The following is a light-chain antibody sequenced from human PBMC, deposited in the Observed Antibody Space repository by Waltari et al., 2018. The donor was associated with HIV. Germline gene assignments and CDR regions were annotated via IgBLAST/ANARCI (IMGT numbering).Light chain of an antibody. V-gene: IGLV3-21*04. CDR1: NIASKS. Sequence: SYVLTQPPSVSVAPGKTARITCGGNNIASKSVHWYQHKPGQAPVLVISDDSDRPSGSPERCAGSNSGNTATLTISRVEAGDEADYYCQVWDSSGDHPLFGGGTKLTVL. CDR3: QVWDSSGDHPL. CDR2: DDS. J-gene: IGLJ2*01.